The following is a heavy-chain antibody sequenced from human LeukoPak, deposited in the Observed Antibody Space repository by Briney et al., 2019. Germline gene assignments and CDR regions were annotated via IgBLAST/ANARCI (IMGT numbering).Heavy chain of an antibody. CDR1: GFTFSSYA. CDR2: ISGSGGST. J-gene: IGHJ4*02. D-gene: IGHD6-13*01. V-gene: IGHV3-23*01. CDR3: ANGIAAAVLPFDY. Sequence: GGSLRLSCAASGFTFSSYAMSWVRQAPGKGLEWVSAISGSGGSTYYADSVKGRFTISRDNSKNTLYLQMNSQRAEDTAVYYCANGIAAAVLPFDYWGQGTLVTVSS.